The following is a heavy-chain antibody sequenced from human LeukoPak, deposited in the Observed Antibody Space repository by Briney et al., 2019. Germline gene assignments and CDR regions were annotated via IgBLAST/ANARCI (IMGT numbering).Heavy chain of an antibody. Sequence: GGSLRLSCAASGFTFSSYAMSWVRQASGKGLEWVSAISGSGGSTYYADSVKGRFTVSRDNSKNTLYLQMNSLRAEDTAVYYCAKEIPDSSGYYLDYWGQGTLVTVSS. CDR1: GFTFSSYA. V-gene: IGHV3-23*01. J-gene: IGHJ4*02. D-gene: IGHD3-22*01. CDR2: ISGSGGST. CDR3: AKEIPDSSGYYLDY.